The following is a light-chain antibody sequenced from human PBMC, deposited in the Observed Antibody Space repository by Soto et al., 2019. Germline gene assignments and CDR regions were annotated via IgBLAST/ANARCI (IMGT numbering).Light chain of an antibody. Sequence: DIQMTQSPSSLSASVGDRVTIICRASQSISSYLNWYQQKPGKAPKLLIYKASNLESGVPSRFTGSGSGTEFTLTISSLQPDDFATYYCQQYNSWTFGQGTKVDIK. CDR3: QQYNSWT. CDR1: QSISSY. J-gene: IGKJ1*01. CDR2: KAS. V-gene: IGKV1-5*03.